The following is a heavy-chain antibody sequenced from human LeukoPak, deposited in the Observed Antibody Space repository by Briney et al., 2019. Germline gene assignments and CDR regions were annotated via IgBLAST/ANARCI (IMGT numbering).Heavy chain of an antibody. CDR2: IYHSGST. J-gene: IGHJ4*02. Sequence: SQTLSLTCAVSGGSISSGGYPWSWIRQPPGKGLEWIGYIYHSGSTYYNPSLKSRVTISVDRSKNQFSLKLSSVTAADTAVYYCGGFWSGKTYYFDYWGQGTLVTVSS. CDR1: GGSISSGGYP. CDR3: GGFWSGKTYYFDY. V-gene: IGHV4-30-2*01. D-gene: IGHD3-3*01.